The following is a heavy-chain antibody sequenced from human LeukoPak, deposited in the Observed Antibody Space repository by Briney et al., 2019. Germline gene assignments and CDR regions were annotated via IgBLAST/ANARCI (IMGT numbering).Heavy chain of an antibody. CDR2: ISYDASNK. CDR1: GFTLRSYA. V-gene: IGHV3-30-3*01. D-gene: IGHD3-22*01. CDR3: ARDPYDSSGYPMGY. J-gene: IGHJ4*02. Sequence: AGGSLRLSCAASGFTLRSYAVHWVRQAPGKGLEWVAGISYDASNKYYADSVKGRFTISRDNSKNTLSLQMNSLRAEDTAVYYCARDPYDSSGYPMGYWGQGTLVTVSS.